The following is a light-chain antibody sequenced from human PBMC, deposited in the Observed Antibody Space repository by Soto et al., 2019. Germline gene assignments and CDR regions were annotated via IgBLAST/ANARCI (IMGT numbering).Light chain of an antibody. Sequence: EIVLTQSPGTLSLSPGERVTLSCRAGQSLTSSYLAWYQQKPGQAPRLLIYDASSRATGIPDRFSGSGSGTDFTLTISRLELEDFAVYYCQQYGSSLLTFGGGTKV. V-gene: IGKV3-20*01. CDR2: DAS. J-gene: IGKJ4*01. CDR3: QQYGSSLLT. CDR1: QSLTSSY.